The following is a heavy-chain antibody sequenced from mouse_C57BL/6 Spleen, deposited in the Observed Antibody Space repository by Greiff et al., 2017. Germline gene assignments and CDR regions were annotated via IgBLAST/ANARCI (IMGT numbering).Heavy chain of an antibody. CDR3: AREFGYYGSSYYYAMDY. CDR2: IYPGDGDT. CDR1: GYAFSSSW. J-gene: IGHJ4*01. Sequence: QVQLQQSGPELVKPGASVKISCKASGYAFSSSWMNWVKQRPGKGLEWIGRIYPGDGDTNYNGKFKGKATLTADKSSSTAYMQLSSLTSEDSAVYFCAREFGYYGSSYYYAMDYWGQGTSVTVSS. V-gene: IGHV1-82*01. D-gene: IGHD1-1*01.